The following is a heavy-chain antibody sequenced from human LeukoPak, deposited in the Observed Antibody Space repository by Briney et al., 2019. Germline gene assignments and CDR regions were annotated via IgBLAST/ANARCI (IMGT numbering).Heavy chain of an antibody. D-gene: IGHD3-3*01. J-gene: IGHJ4*02. V-gene: IGHV4-38-2*02. Sequence: PPETLSLTCAVSGYSISSGYYWGWIRQPPGKGLEWIGSIYHSGNTYYNPSLKSRVTISVDTSKNQFSLKLSSVTAADTAVYHCARDARDFWSDHHERFDYWGQGTVVTVTS. CDR1: GYSISSGYY. CDR3: ARDARDFWSDHHERFDY. CDR2: IYHSGNT.